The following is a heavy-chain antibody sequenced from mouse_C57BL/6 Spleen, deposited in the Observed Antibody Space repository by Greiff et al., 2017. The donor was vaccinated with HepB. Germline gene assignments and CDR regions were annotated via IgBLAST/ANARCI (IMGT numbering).Heavy chain of an antibody. J-gene: IGHJ3*01. CDR2: ISYDGSN. Sequence: EVKLMESGPGLVKPSQSLSLTCSVPGYSITSGYYWNWIRQFPGNKLEWMGYISYDGSNNYNPSLKNRISITRDTSKNQFFLKLNSVTTEDTATYYCARDRGSSYGFAYWGQGTLVTVSA. CDR3: ARDRGSSYGFAY. CDR1: GYSITSGYY. V-gene: IGHV3-6*01. D-gene: IGHD1-1*01.